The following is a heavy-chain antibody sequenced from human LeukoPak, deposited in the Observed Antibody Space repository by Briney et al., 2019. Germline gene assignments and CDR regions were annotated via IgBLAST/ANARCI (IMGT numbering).Heavy chain of an antibody. D-gene: IGHD3-10*01. V-gene: IGHV3-66*01. J-gene: IGHJ4*02. Sequence: GGSLRLSCAASGFTVSNNYTSWVRQAPGKGLDWVSVLYSGGSTYYADSVKGRFTISRDNSKNTLYLQMNSLRAEDTAVYHCARTLYFGDLFYDYWGQGTLVTVSS. CDR2: LYSGGST. CDR3: ARTLYFGDLFYDY. CDR1: GFTVSNNY.